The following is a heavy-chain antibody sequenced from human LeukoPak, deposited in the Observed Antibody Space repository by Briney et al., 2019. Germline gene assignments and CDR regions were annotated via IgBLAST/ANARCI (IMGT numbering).Heavy chain of an antibody. J-gene: IGHJ3*02. Sequence: SETLSLTCTVSGGSISSYYWRWLRQPPGKGLVGIGYNYYSGINNYHTSLKRRVPISVDTSKNQFSLKLSSVTAADTAVYYCARGLERAGAFDIWGEGTMVTVSS. CDR1: GGSISSYY. V-gene: IGHV4-59*01. CDR2: NYYSGIN. D-gene: IGHD1-1*01. CDR3: ARGLERAGAFDI.